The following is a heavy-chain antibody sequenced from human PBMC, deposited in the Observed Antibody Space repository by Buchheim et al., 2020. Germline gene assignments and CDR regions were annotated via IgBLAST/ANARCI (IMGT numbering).Heavy chain of an antibody. J-gene: IGHJ4*02. D-gene: IGHD6-6*01. CDR1: GGSISSGGYY. CDR3: ARDRDTSSSGLYFDH. Sequence: QVQLQESGPGLVKPSQTLSLTCTVSGGSISSGGYYWSWIRQHPGKGLEWIGYIYHSGSTYQNPSLKSRVTISVDTSKNPFSLKLSSVTAADTAVYYCARDRDTSSSGLYFDHWGQGTL. CDR2: IYHSGST. V-gene: IGHV4-31*03.